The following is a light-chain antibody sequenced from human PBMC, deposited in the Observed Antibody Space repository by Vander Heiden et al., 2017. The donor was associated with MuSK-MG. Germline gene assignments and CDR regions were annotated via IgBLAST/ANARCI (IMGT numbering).Light chain of an antibody. CDR1: QSLVDSGAGNTY. J-gene: IGKJ4*01. CDR3: MQRRKYHAT. Sequence: VMTVTPATLPVTLGDPASIPRSPPQSLVDSGAGNTYWDWYLQQPGQSPQLLIHLLSDRATGVPARFSGSGTGSEFTLKISKAEAEDVGIYYCMQRRKYHATFGGGTKVEIK. CDR2: LLS. V-gene: IGKV2-40*01.